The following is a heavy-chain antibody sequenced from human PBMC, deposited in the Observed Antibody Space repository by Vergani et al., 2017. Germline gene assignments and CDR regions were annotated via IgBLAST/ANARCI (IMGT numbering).Heavy chain of an antibody. D-gene: IGHD4-11*01. J-gene: IGHJ6*03. Sequence: QVQLQQWGGGLLKPSETLSLTCVVNGGSFTSYHWTWIRPSPGGGLGWVGDIDHTGRPDYNPSLKSRVTMSVDKSRNQFSLTLNSVTATDTAIYFCARVNTETNGHLYYYYYMDVWGQGTAVTVS. V-gene: IGHV4-34*01. CDR2: IDHTGRP. CDR1: GGSFTSYH. CDR3: ARVNTETNGHLYYYYYMDV.